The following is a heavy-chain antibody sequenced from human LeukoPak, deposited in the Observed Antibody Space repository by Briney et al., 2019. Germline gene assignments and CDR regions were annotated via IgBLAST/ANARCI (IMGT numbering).Heavy chain of an antibody. Sequence: GGSLRLSCAASGFTFSSYAMSWVRQAPGKGLEWVSGISGSGGSPYYADSVKGRFTIYRDNPKNPLYLQINSLRAEDTAVYYCAKDRPYSTVYYFDYWGQGTLVTVSS. CDR3: AKDRPYSTVYYFDY. J-gene: IGHJ4*02. CDR1: GFTFSSYA. D-gene: IGHD6-13*01. V-gene: IGHV3-23*01. CDR2: ISGSGGSP.